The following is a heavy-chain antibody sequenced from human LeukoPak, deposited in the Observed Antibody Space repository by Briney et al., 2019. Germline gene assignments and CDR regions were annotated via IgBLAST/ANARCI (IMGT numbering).Heavy chain of an antibody. CDR2: ISAYNGNT. Sequence: ASVKVSCKASGYTFTSYGISWVRQAPGQGLEWMGWISAYNGNTNYAQKLQGRVTMTTDTSTSTAYMELGSLRSDDTAVYYCARDLGKYCSGGSCYDDSFFDYWGQGTLVTVSS. D-gene: IGHD2-15*01. J-gene: IGHJ4*02. CDR1: GYTFTSYG. V-gene: IGHV1-18*01. CDR3: ARDLGKYCSGGSCYDDSFFDY.